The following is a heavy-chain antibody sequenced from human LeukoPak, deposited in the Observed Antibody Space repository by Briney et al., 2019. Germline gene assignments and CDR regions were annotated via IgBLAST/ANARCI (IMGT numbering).Heavy chain of an antibody. CDR1: GFTFSSYW. V-gene: IGHV3-30-3*01. CDR2: ISYDGSNK. J-gene: IGHJ4*02. D-gene: IGHD4-17*01. CDR3: ARGTVTTIVAPFDY. Sequence: GSLRLSCAASGFTFSSYWMSWVRQAPGKGLEWVAVISYDGSNKYYADSVKGRFTISRDNSKNTLYLQMNSLRAEDTAVYYCARGTVTTIVAPFDYWGQGTLVTVSS.